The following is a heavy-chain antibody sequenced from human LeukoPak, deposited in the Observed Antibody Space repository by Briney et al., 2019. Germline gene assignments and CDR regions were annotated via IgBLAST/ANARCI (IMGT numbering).Heavy chain of an antibody. Sequence: GGSLRLSCAGSGFTFDENGMSWVRQAPGKGLEWVSGINWNGGSTSYADSVKGRFTISRDNAKNSLYLQMNSLRAEDTALYYCAKDRDSSGYYSFPGYWGQGTLVTVSS. CDR3: AKDRDSSGYYSFPGY. CDR1: GFTFDENG. CDR2: INWNGGST. J-gene: IGHJ4*02. D-gene: IGHD3-22*01. V-gene: IGHV3-20*04.